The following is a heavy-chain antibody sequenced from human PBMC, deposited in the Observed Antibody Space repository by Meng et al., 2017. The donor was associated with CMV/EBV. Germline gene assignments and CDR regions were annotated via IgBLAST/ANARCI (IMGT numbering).Heavy chain of an antibody. CDR1: GGSISSYY. D-gene: IGHD6-13*01. CDR2: IYYSGST. CDR3: ARGAGYSSSWYPYYYGMDV. V-gene: IGHV4-59*01. Sequence: GSLRLSCTVSGGSISSYYWSWIRQPPGKGLEWIGYIYYSGSTNYNPSLKSRVTISVDTSKNQFSLRLSSVTAADTAVYYCARGAGYSSSWYPYYYGMDVWGQGTTVTVSS. J-gene: IGHJ6*02.